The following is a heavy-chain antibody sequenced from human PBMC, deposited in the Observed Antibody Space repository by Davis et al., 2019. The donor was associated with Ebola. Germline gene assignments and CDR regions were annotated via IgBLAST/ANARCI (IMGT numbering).Heavy chain of an antibody. Sequence: MPGGSLRLSCAVYGGSFSGYYWSWIRQPPGKGLEWIGEINHSGSTNYNPSLKSRVTISVDTSKNQFSLKLSSVTAADTAVYYCAREGYNWNDIFDYWGQGTLVTVSS. J-gene: IGHJ4*02. D-gene: IGHD1-20*01. CDR1: GGSFSGYY. CDR3: AREGYNWNDIFDY. CDR2: INHSGST. V-gene: IGHV4-34*01.